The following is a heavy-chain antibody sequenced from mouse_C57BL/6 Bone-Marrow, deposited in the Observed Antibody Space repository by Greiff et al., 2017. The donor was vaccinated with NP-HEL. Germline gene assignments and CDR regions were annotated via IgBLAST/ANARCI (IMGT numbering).Heavy chain of an antibody. CDR2: IDPSDSYT. Sequence: QVQLQQPGAELVMPGASVKLSCKASGYTFTSYWMHWVKQRPGQGLEWIGEIDPSDSYTNYNQKFKGKSTLTVDKSSSTAYMQLSSLTSEDSAVYYCAREEAVTAGDFDYWGQGTTLTVSS. J-gene: IGHJ2*01. D-gene: IGHD2-2*01. CDR3: AREEAVTAGDFDY. CDR1: GYTFTSYW. V-gene: IGHV1-69*01.